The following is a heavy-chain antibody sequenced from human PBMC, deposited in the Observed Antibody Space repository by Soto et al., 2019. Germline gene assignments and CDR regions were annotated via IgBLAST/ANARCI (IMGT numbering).Heavy chain of an antibody. D-gene: IGHD5-12*01. J-gene: IGHJ4*02. V-gene: IGHV4-59*01. Sequence: KPSETLSLTCTVSGGSISSYYWSWIRQPPGKGLEWIGYIYYSGSTNYNPSLKSRVTISVDTSKNQFSLKLSSVTAADTAVYYCARVVEMATISHWGQGTLVTVSS. CDR3: ARVVEMATISH. CDR1: GGSISSYY. CDR2: IYYSGST.